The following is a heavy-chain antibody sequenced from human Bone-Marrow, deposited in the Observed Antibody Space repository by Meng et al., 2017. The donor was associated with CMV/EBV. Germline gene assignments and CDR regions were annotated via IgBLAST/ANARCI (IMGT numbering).Heavy chain of an antibody. CDR3: ASQTRRWFAP. CDR1: GGSISSSSYY. J-gene: IGHJ5*02. Sequence: SETLSLTCTVSGGSISSSSYYWGWIRQPPGKGLEWIGSIYYSGSTYYNPSLKSRVTISVDTSKNQFSLKLSSVTAADTAVYYCASQTRRWFAPWGQGHLVNGYS. D-gene: IGHD4-11*01. V-gene: IGHV4-39*01. CDR2: IYYSGST.